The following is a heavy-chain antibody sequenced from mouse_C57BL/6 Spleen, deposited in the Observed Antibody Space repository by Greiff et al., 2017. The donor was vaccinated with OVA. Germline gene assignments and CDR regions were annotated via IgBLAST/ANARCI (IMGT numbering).Heavy chain of an antibody. CDR1: GFNIKDYY. Sequence: EVQLQQSGAELVKPGASVKLSCTASGFNIKDYYMHWVKQRTEQGLEWIGRIDPEDGENKYAPKFQGKATITADTSSNTAYLQLSSLTSEDTAVYYCARRSSYDYFDYWGQGTTLTVSS. J-gene: IGHJ2*01. V-gene: IGHV14-2*01. CDR2: IDPEDGEN. CDR3: ARRSSYDYFDY. D-gene: IGHD1-1*01.